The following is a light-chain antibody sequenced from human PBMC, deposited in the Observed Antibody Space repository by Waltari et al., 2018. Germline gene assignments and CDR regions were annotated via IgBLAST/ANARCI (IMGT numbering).Light chain of an antibody. Sequence: TVVTQEPSLSVSPGETVTLTCGLISGSVSTTNYPSWYQQTPGLAPRMLIYNTTTRPSGVPDRFSGYSPGSKAALTNTGAQGDDESDYYCTLYMGSCSSVFGGGTRLTVL. V-gene: IGLV8-61*01. CDR3: TLYMGSCSSV. CDR2: NTT. CDR1: SGSVSTTNY. J-gene: IGLJ2*01.